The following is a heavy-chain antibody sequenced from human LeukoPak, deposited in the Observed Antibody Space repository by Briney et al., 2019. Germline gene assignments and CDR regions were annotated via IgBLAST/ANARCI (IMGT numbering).Heavy chain of an antibody. CDR1: GFTFSDYY. Sequence: GGSLRLSCAASGFTFSDYYMSWVRQAPGKGLEWVANIKQDGSEKYYVDSVKGRFTISRDNAKNSLYLQMNSLRAEDTAVYYCARGPEFDYWGQGTLVTVSS. D-gene: IGHD1-14*01. CDR2: IKQDGSEK. CDR3: ARGPEFDY. V-gene: IGHV3-7*01. J-gene: IGHJ4*02.